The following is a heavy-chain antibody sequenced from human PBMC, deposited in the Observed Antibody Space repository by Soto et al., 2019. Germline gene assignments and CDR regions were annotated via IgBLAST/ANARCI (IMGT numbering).Heavy chain of an antibody. CDR1: GGCMSSYE. D-gene: IGHD2-2*01. Sequence: SGTMSLRCTVCGGCMSSYEVSWTRQPTGKGLEWIGYIYYSGSTNYNPPLKSRVTISVDTSKNQFSLKLSSVTAEDMAVYYCAREFYCSSTSCPGDDAFDIWGQGTMVTVSS. J-gene: IGHJ3*02. CDR3: AREFYCSSTSCPGDDAFDI. CDR2: IYYSGST. V-gene: IGHV4-59*01.